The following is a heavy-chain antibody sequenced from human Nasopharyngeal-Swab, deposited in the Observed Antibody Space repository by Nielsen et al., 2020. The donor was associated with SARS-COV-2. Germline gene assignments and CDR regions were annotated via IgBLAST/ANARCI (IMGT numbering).Heavy chain of an antibody. CDR2: ISGSDYST. CDR3: AKDRDSGDDSDDYYHYYGMDV. D-gene: IGHD5-12*01. Sequence: GESLKISCAASGFTFNTYAISWVRQAPGKGLEWVSVISGSDYSTKYADSVKGRFTISRDSSKNTVNLQMNSLRAEDTAIYYCAKDRDSGDDSDDYYHYYGMDVWGQGTTVTVSS. V-gene: IGHV3-23*01. J-gene: IGHJ6*02. CDR1: GFTFNTYA.